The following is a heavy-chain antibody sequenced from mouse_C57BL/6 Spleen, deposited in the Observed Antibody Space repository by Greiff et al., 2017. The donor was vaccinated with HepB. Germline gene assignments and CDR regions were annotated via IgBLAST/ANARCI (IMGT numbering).Heavy chain of an antibody. CDR3: ARHRDYDGYWYFDV. CDR1: GFSLTSYG. V-gene: IGHV2-6-1*01. J-gene: IGHJ1*03. CDR2: IWSDGST. D-gene: IGHD2-4*01. Sequence: VQLQESGPGLVAPSQSLSITCTVSGFSLTSYGVHWVRQPPGKGLEWLVVIWSDGSTTYNSALKSKLSISKDNSKSPVFLKMNSLQADDTAMYYCARHRDYDGYWYFDVWGTGTTVTVSS.